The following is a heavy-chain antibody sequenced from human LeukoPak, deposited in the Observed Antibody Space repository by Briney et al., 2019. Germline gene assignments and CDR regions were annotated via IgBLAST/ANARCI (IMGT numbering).Heavy chain of an antibody. D-gene: IGHD6-13*01. V-gene: IGHV4-4*07. CDR1: GGSISSYY. CDR2: IYTSGST. Sequence: PSETLSLTCTVSGGSISSYYWSWIRQPAGKGLKWIGRIYTSGSTNYNPSLKSRATISVDTSKNQFSLNLSSVTAADTAVYYCARQASSSWGTQYYNYYGMDVWGQGTTVTVSS. J-gene: IGHJ6*02. CDR3: ARQASSSWGTQYYNYYGMDV.